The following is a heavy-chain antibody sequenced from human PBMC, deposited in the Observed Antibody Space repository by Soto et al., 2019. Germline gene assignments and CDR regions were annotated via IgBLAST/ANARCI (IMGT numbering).Heavy chain of an antibody. D-gene: IGHD2-15*01. V-gene: IGHV4-34*01. CDR2: INHSGST. CDR3: ARGYRYCSGGSCYSGDWFDP. CDR1: GGSFSGYY. J-gene: IGHJ5*02. Sequence: KPSETLSLTCAVYGGSFSGYYWSWIRQPPGKGLEWIGEINHSGSTNYNPSLKSRVTISVDTSKNQFSLKLSSVTAADTAVYYCARGYRYCSGGSCYSGDWFDPWGQGTLVTVSS.